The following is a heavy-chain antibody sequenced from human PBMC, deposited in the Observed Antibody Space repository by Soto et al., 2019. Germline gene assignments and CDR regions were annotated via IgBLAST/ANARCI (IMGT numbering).Heavy chain of an antibody. CDR2: IWYDGSNK. CDR1: GFTFSSYG. Sequence: GGSLRLSCAASGFTFSSYGMHWVRQAPGKGLEWVAVIWYDGSNKYYADSVKGRFTISRDNSKNTLYLQMNSLRAEDTAVYYCARDYLGPDYDILTGHGWVFDYWGQGTLVTVSS. CDR3: ARDYLGPDYDILTGHGWVFDY. V-gene: IGHV3-33*01. D-gene: IGHD3-9*01. J-gene: IGHJ4*02.